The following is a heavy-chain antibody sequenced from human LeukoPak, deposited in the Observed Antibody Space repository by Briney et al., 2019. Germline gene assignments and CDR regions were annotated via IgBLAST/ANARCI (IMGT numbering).Heavy chain of an antibody. Sequence: GGSLRLSCAASGFTVSSNYMSWVLQAPGTGLESVSVIYSGGSTYYADSVKGRFTISRDNSKNTLYLQMNSLRAEDTAVYYCARAVGELSGYYGMDVWGQGTTVTVSS. V-gene: IGHV3-53*01. CDR3: ARAVGELSGYYGMDV. D-gene: IGHD3-10*01. CDR2: IYSGGST. CDR1: GFTVSSNY. J-gene: IGHJ6*02.